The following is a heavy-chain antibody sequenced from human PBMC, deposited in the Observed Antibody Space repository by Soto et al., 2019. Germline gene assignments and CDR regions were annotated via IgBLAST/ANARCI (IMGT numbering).Heavy chain of an antibody. CDR3: ARSNWYSEY. Sequence: QVQLPESGPGLVKPSETLSLTCTVSGGSINNHYWSWMRQPPGKGLEWIGYIYYTGSTNYNPSLKSRVTISVDTSKNHFSLNPTSLTAADTAIYYCARSNWYSEYWGQGTLVTVSS. CDR2: IYYTGST. D-gene: IGHD7-27*01. CDR1: GGSINNHY. V-gene: IGHV4-59*11. J-gene: IGHJ4*02.